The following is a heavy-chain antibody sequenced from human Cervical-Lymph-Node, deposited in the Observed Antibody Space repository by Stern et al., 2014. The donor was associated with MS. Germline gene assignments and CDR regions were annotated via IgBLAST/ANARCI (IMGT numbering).Heavy chain of an antibody. CDR2: IIPIFGTA. J-gene: IGHJ4*02. CDR3: ARTRGGTVVTTFDY. Sequence: VHLVESGAEVKKPGSSVKVSCKASGGTFSSYAISWGRQAPGQGLEWMGGIIPIFGTANYAQKFQGRVTITADKSTSTAYMELSSLRSEDTAVYYCARTRGGTVVTTFDYWGQGTLVTVSS. D-gene: IGHD4-23*01. V-gene: IGHV1-69*06. CDR1: GGTFSSYA.